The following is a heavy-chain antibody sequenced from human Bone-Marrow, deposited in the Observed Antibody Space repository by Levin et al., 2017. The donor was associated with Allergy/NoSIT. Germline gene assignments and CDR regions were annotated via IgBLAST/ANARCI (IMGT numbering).Heavy chain of an antibody. Sequence: GGSLRLSCAASGFTFSSYEMNWVRQAPGKGLEWVSYISSSGSTIYYADSVKGRFTISRDNAKNSLYLQMNSLRAEDTAVYYCARDQGSSPTKYYYYYYMDVWGKGTTVTVSS. CDR3: ARDQGSSPTKYYYYYYMDV. CDR2: ISSSGSTI. V-gene: IGHV3-48*03. J-gene: IGHJ6*03. D-gene: IGHD6-6*01. CDR1: GFTFSSYE.